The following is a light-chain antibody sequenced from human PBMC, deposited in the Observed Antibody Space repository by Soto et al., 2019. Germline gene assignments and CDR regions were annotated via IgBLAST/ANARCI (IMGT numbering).Light chain of an antibody. CDR1: QSVSSN. Sequence: EIVMTQSPATLSVSPGERATLSCRASQSVSSNLAWYQQKPGQAPRLLIYGASTRATGIPGRFSGSGSGTEFTLTISSLQSEDFAVYFCQQYNNWPLWTFGQGTKVDIK. J-gene: IGKJ1*01. CDR2: GAS. V-gene: IGKV3-15*01. CDR3: QQYNNWPLWT.